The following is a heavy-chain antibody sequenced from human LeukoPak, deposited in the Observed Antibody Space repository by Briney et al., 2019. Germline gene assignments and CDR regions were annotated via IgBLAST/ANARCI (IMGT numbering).Heavy chain of an antibody. D-gene: IGHD1-26*01. CDR3: AKDQDSGKYYVRHFQH. CDR2: IPYDGSKK. J-gene: IGHJ1*01. CDR1: GFAFSSYG. Sequence: PGGSLRLSCAASGFAFSSYGMHWVRQAAGKGLEWVAVIPYDGSKKFYADSVKGRFTISRDNSKNTLSLQMDSLRAEDTAVYYCAKDQDSGKYYVRHFQHWGQGTLVTVSS. V-gene: IGHV3-30*18.